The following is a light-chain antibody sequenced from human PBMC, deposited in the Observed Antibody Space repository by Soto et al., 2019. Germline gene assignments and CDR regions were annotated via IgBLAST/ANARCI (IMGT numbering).Light chain of an antibody. Sequence: DIVMTQSPDSLAVSLGERATINCKSSQSVLYNSDNKNYLAWYQQKSGQPPKLLIYWASTRESGVPDRFSGSGSGTDFTLTISSLQAEDVALYYCQQYYSTPRTFGQGTKEEIK. CDR1: QSVLYNSDNKNY. CDR3: QQYYSTPRT. CDR2: WAS. J-gene: IGKJ1*01. V-gene: IGKV4-1*01.